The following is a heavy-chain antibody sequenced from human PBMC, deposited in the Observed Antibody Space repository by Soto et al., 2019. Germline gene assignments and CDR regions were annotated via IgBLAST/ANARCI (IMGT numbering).Heavy chain of an antibody. CDR2: FYYSGIT. D-gene: IGHD3-16*01. CDR1: GGSIRRRGYY. Sequence: QVQLQESGPGVVKTSQTQSLTCTVSGGSIRRRGYYWSWIRHRPGEGLQWIGFFYYSGITDYNPSLRSRAVISADTSNNQVFLQLSSVTAADTAVYYCASSGAREGDWFDPWGQGTLVTVSS. J-gene: IGHJ5*02. V-gene: IGHV4-31*03. CDR3: ASSGAREGDWFDP.